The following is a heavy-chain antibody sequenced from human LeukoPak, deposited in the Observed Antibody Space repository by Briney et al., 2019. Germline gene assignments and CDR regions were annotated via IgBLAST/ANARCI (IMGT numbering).Heavy chain of an antibody. CDR2: IIPILGIA. D-gene: IGHD4-23*01. Sequence: SVKVSCKASGYTFTDYYIHWVRQAPGQGLEWMGRIIPILGIANYAQKFQGRVTITADKSTSTAYMELSSLRSEDTAVYYCARAPDYGGIDWGQGTLVTVSS. J-gene: IGHJ4*02. V-gene: IGHV1-69*04. CDR3: ARAPDYGGID. CDR1: GYTFTDYY.